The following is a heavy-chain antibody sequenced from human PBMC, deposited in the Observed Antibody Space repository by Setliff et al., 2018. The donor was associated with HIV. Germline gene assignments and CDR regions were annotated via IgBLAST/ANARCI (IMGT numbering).Heavy chain of an antibody. J-gene: IGHJ6*03. V-gene: IGHV4-39*01. CDR1: GGSINNSDCN. D-gene: IGHD2-21*01. Sequence: SETLSLTCTLSGGSINNSDCNWAWIRQSPGKGLEWIASAYYIGSTYYSSLKSRAAISVDTSKNRFSLRLSSVTAADTAIYYCARQVWLSDNHHYYYMDIWGKGTTVTVSS. CDR3: ARQVWLSDNHHYYYMDI. CDR2: AYYIGST.